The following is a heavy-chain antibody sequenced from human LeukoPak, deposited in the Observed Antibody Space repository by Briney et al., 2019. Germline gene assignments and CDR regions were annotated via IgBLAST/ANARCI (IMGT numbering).Heavy chain of an antibody. Sequence: PGGSPRLSCAASGFTFSSYAMHWVRQAPGKGLEWVAVISYDGSNKYYADSVKGRFTISRDNSKNTLYLQMNSLRAEDTAVYYCAKPGNKRRLSVVRGVIIPYYFDYWGQGTLVTVSS. V-gene: IGHV3-30*07. D-gene: IGHD3-10*01. J-gene: IGHJ4*02. CDR2: ISYDGSNK. CDR1: GFTFSSYA. CDR3: AKPGNKRRLSVVRGVIIPYYFDY.